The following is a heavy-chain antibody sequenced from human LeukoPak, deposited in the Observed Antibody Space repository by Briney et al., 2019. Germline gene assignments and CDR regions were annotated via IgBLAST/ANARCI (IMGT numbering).Heavy chain of an antibody. Sequence: PSETLSLTCAVYGGTFSGYYWSWIRQPPGKGLEWLGEINHSGNTNYNPSLKSRVTLLVDTSKNQFSLRLNSVTAADTAIYYCARSCSSTTCADFDSWGQGTLVTVSS. D-gene: IGHD2-15*01. J-gene: IGHJ4*02. CDR3: ARSCSSTTCADFDS. V-gene: IGHV4-34*01. CDR2: INHSGNT. CDR1: GGTFSGYY.